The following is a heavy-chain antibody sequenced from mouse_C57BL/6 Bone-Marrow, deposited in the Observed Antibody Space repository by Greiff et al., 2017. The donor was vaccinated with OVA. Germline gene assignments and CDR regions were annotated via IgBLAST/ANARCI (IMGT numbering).Heavy chain of an antibody. CDR3: AREGVYWGYAMDY. J-gene: IGHJ4*01. Sequence: EVKLVESGPELVKPGASVKISCKASGYSFTGYYMNWVKQSPEKSLEWIGEINPSTGGTTYNQKFKAKATLTVDKSSSTAYMQLKSLTSEDSAVYYCAREGVYWGYAMDYWGQGTSVTVSS. D-gene: IGHD1-1*01. V-gene: IGHV1-42*01. CDR2: INPSTGGT. CDR1: GYSFTGYY.